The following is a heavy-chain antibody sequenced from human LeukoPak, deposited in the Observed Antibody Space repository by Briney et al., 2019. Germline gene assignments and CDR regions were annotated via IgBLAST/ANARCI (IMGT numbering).Heavy chain of an antibody. Sequence: GRSLRLSCAASGFTFSSYAMHWVRQAPGKGLEWVAVISYDGSNKYYADSVKGRFTISRDNSKNTLYLQMNSLRAEDTAVYYCARGSPNYDFWSGDLDWLLSGPDYWGQGTLVTVSS. CDR1: GFTFSSYA. D-gene: IGHD3-3*01. V-gene: IGHV3-30-3*01. CDR2: ISYDGSNK. J-gene: IGHJ4*02. CDR3: ARGSPNYDFWSGDLDWLLSGPDY.